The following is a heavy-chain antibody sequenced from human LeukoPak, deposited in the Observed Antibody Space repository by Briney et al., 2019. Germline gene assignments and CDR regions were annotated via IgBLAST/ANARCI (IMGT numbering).Heavy chain of an antibody. CDR1: GFTVSSNY. CDR3: ARDLPSPSGGNSLSFDY. V-gene: IGHV3-53*01. Sequence: GGSLRLSCAASGFTVSSNYMSWVRQAPGKGLEWVSVIYSGGSTYYADSVEGRFTISRDNSKNTLYLQMNSLRAEDTAVYYCARDLPSPSGGNSLSFDYWGQGTLVTVSS. D-gene: IGHD4-23*01. CDR2: IYSGGST. J-gene: IGHJ4*02.